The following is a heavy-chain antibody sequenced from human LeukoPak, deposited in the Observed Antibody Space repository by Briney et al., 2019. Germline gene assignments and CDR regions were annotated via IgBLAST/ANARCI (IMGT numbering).Heavy chain of an antibody. CDR2: ASYYVGKQ. J-gene: IGHJ4*02. V-gene: IGHV3-23*01. CDR1: GFTFSDYA. Sequence: PGGSLTLSCAASGFTFSDYAMSWVRQAPGKGLEWVSTASYYVGKQYHADSVRGRFTVSRDNSRNTVSLQMSSLRVEDTGIYYCAKAGIGAVGAGFLCEYRGRGTLVTVSS. CDR3: AKAGIGAVGAGFLCEY. D-gene: IGHD1-1*01.